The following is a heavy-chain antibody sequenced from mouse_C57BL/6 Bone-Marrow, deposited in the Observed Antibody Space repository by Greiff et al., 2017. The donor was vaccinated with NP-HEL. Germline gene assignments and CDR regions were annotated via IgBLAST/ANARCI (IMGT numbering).Heavy chain of an antibody. J-gene: IGHJ2*01. V-gene: IGHV5-4*03. CDR1: GFTFSSYA. CDR3: ARVFYDGYYLYYFDY. CDR2: ISDGGSYT. Sequence: EVMLVESGGGLVKPGGSLKLSCAASGFTFSSYAMSWVRQTPEKRLEWVATISDGGSYTYYPDNVKGRFTISRDNAKNNLYLQMSHLKSEDTAMYYCARVFYDGYYLYYFDYWGQGTTLTVSS. D-gene: IGHD2-3*01.